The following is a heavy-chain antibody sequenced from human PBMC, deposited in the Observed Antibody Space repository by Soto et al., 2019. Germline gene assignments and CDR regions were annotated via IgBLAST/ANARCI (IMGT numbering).Heavy chain of an antibody. J-gene: IGHJ6*02. D-gene: IGHD4-17*01. V-gene: IGHV1-58*01. CDR3: AANPLGRNGEDVYYYYYGMDV. Sequence: QMQLVQSGPEVKKPGTSVKVSCKASGFTFTSSAVQWVRQARGQRLEWIGWIVVGSGNTNYAQKFQERVTITRDMSTSTAYMELRSLRSEDTAVYYCAANPLGRNGEDVYYYYYGMDVWGQGTTVTVSS. CDR2: IVVGSGNT. CDR1: GFTFTSSA.